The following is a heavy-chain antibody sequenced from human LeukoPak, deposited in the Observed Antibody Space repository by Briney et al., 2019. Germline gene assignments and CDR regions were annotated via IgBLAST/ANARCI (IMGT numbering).Heavy chain of an antibody. CDR1: GYIFTACY. CDR2: IKANSGDT. CDR3: TRVGDGYPY. J-gene: IGHJ4*02. D-gene: IGHD5-24*01. Sequence: ASVTVSCKASGYIFTACYLHWVRQAPGQGPEWMGWIKANSGDTNYAQKFQGRVTMTRDTSISTVYMELSRLTSDDTAVYYCTRVGDGYPYWGQGTLVTVSS. V-gene: IGHV1-2*02.